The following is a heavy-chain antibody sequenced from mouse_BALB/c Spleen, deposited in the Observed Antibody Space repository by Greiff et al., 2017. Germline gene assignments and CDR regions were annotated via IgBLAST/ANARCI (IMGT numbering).Heavy chain of an antibody. CDR3: ARGGNWFAY. D-gene: IGHD2-1*01. Sequence: QVQLQQSGAELERPGASVTLSCKASGYTFTDYEMHWVKQTPVHGLEWIGAIDPETGGTAYNEKFKGKATLTSDKSSSTAYMQLSSLTSEDSAVYCCARGGNWFAYWGQGTLVTVSA. V-gene: IGHV1-15*01. CDR1: GYTFTDYE. CDR2: IDPETGGT. J-gene: IGHJ3*01.